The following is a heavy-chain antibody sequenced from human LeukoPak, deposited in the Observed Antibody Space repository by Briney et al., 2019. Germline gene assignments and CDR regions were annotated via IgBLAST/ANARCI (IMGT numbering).Heavy chain of an antibody. CDR2: ISYDGSNK. D-gene: IGHD6-19*01. Sequence: GRSLRLSCAASGFTFSSYGMHWVRQAPGKGLEWVAVISYDGSNKYYADSVKGRFTISRDNSKNTLYLQMNSLRAEDTAVYYCAKDRYSSGWDHWFDPWGQGTLVTVPS. CDR1: GFTFSSYG. CDR3: AKDRYSSGWDHWFDP. V-gene: IGHV3-30*18. J-gene: IGHJ5*02.